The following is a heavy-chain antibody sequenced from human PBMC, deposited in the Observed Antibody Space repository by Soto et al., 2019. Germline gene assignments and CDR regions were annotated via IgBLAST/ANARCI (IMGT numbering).Heavy chain of an antibody. V-gene: IGHV4-30-4*08. CDR2: IPSRGRP. CDR1: GAIIAGGSYY. J-gene: IGHJ5*02. D-gene: IGHD5-12*01. Sequence: SETLSHTYSVSGAIIAGGSYYWCWVRQPPGKGLQWIGYIPSRGRPFYNPSLASRGTISADSSKTPLFLQLTSVTAADTAVYYCVRDQYSGYDFALWGQGNLVTVS. CDR3: VRDQYSGYDFAL.